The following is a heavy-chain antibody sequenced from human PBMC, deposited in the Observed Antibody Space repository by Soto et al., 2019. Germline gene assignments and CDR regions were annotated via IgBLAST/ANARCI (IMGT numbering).Heavy chain of an antibody. J-gene: IGHJ3*02. D-gene: IGHD3-10*01. CDR2: IGAYNGDT. CDR1: GYTFNNYG. CDR3: ARDLLWFGESSREDTFDI. Sequence: ASVKVSCKASGYTFNNYGLSWVRQAPGQGLEWMGWIGAYNGDTNYARVLRGRVTLTTDTSTSTAYMELRSLREDDTAMYYCARDLLWFGESSREDTFDIWGQGTMVTVSS. V-gene: IGHV1-18*04.